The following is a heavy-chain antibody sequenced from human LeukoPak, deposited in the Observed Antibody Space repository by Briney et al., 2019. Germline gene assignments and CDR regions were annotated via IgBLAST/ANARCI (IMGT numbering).Heavy chain of an antibody. V-gene: IGHV3-30*18. Sequence: PGGSLRLSCAASGFTFSVYGMHWVRQAPGKGLEWVAVISYDGSSKYYADSVKGRFTIYRDNSKNTLFVQMDSLRAEDTAVYYCAKESDYYGSSAMDVWGKGTTVTISS. D-gene: IGHD3-22*01. CDR2: ISYDGSSK. J-gene: IGHJ6*03. CDR3: AKESDYYGSSAMDV. CDR1: GFTFSVYG.